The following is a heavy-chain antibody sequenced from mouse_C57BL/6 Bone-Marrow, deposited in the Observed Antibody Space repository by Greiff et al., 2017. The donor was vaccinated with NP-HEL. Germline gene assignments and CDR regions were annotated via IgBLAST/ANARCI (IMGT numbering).Heavy chain of an antibody. CDR1: GFTFSDYG. J-gene: IGHJ3*01. Sequence: EVMLVESGGGLVQPGGSLKLSCAASGFTFSDYGMAWVRQAPRKGLEWVAFISNLAYSIYYADNVTGRFTFSRENAKNTLYLELSSLRSEDTAMYYCERRNYYGSSPWFAYWGQGTLVTVSA. CDR2: ISNLAYSI. D-gene: IGHD1-1*01. V-gene: IGHV5-15*01. CDR3: ERRNYYGSSPWFAY.